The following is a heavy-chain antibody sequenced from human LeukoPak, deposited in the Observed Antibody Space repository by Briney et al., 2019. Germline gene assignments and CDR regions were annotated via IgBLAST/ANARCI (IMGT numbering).Heavy chain of an antibody. J-gene: IGHJ2*01. Sequence: GGSLRLSCAASGFTLSSNYMSWVRQAPGKGLEWVSVIYSGGSTYYADSVKGRFTISRDNSKNTLYLQTDSLRAEDTAVYYCARLVEVDIGVVTATPSGWYFDLWGRGTLVTVSS. CDR3: ARLVEVDIGVVTATPSGWYFDL. V-gene: IGHV3-53*01. CDR2: IYSGGST. CDR1: GFTLSSNY. D-gene: IGHD2-21*02.